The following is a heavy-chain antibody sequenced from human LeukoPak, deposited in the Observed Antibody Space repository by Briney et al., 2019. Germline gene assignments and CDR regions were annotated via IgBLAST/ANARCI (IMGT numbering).Heavy chain of an antibody. Sequence: KPSETLSLTCAVYGGSFSGYYWSWIRQPPGKGLEWIGEITHSGSTNHNPSLKSRVTISVDTSKNQFSLKLSSVTAADTAVYYCARRAIPYYYGSGSYRPNLVYFDYWGQGTLVTVSS. V-gene: IGHV4-34*01. J-gene: IGHJ4*02. D-gene: IGHD3-10*01. CDR1: GGSFSGYY. CDR3: ARRAIPYYYGSGSYRPNLVYFDY. CDR2: ITHSGST.